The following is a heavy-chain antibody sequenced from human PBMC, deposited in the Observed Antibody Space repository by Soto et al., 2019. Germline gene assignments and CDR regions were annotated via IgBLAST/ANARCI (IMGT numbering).Heavy chain of an antibody. D-gene: IGHD6-19*01. CDR1: GFTFSSYA. CDR3: AKVAGGSGWLYLDY. Sequence: GGSLRLSCAASGFTFSSYAMTWVRQAPGKGLEWVSGIGGSGGSTYYADSVKGRFTVSRDNSKNTLYLQMNSLRAEDTAVYYCAKVAGGSGWLYLDYWGQGALVTVSS. V-gene: IGHV3-23*01. CDR2: IGGSGGST. J-gene: IGHJ4*02.